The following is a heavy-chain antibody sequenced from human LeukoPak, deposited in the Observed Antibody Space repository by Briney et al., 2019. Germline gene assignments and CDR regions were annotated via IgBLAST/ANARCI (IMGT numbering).Heavy chain of an antibody. Sequence: GGSLRLSCAAPGFTFSDYYMSWIRQAPGKGLEWVSYIGSSGYYADSVKGRFTISRDNAKNSLYLQMNSLRAEDTAVYYCARYYYNSSGYYYFDYWGQGTLVTVSS. CDR1: GFTFSDYY. CDR2: IGSSG. V-gene: IGHV3-11*01. D-gene: IGHD3-22*01. J-gene: IGHJ4*02. CDR3: ARYYYNSSGYYYFDY.